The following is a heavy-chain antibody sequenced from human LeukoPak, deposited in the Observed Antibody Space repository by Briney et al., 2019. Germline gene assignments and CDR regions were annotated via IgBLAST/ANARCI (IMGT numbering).Heavy chain of an antibody. J-gene: IGHJ4*02. D-gene: IGHD3-10*01. CDR1: GFRFSDYL. CDR2: IAGSADST. V-gene: IGHV3-23*01. Sequence: GGSLRLSCAASGFRFSDYLMKWDRRAPGKGLEWISSIAGSADSTYYADSVKGRFTISRDNSKNTLYLQMNSLRAEDTAVYYCTKQGGSYSFDYWGQGALVTVSS. CDR3: TKQGGSYSFDY.